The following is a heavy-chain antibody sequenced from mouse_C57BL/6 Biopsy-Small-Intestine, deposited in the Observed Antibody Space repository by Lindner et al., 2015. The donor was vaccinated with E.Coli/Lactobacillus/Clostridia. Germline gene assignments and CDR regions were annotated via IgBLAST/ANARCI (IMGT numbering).Heavy chain of an antibody. CDR3: AREDYGSFYYFDY. CDR2: THPNSGST. J-gene: IGHJ2*01. D-gene: IGHD1-1*01. V-gene: IGHV1-64*01. CDR1: GYIFTSYW. Sequence: VQLQESGAELEKPGASVKLSCKASGYIFTSYWMHWVKQRPGQGLEWVGMTHPNSGSTIYNEKFKSKATLTVDKSSNSAYIQLSSLTSEDSAVYYCAREDYGSFYYFDYWGQGTTLTVSS.